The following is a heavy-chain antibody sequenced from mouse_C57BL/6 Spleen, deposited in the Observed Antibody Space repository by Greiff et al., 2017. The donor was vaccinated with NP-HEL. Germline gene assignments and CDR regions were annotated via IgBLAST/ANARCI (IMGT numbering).Heavy chain of an antibody. CDR1: GYTFTDYE. D-gene: IGHD2-2*01. CDR2: IDPETGGT. CDR3: TRHGGYLYYYAMDY. V-gene: IGHV1-15*01. J-gene: IGHJ4*01. Sequence: QVQLKQSGAELVRPGASVTLSCKASGYTFTDYEMHWVKQTPVHGLEWIGAIDPETGGTAYTQKFKGKAILTADKSSSTAYMELRSLTSEDSAVYYCTRHGGYLYYYAMDYWGQGTSVTVSS.